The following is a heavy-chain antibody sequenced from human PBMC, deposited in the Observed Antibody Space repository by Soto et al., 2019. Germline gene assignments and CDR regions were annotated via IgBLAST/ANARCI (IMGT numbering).Heavy chain of an antibody. CDR3: ARVAY. Sequence: SVGHLSPWCAASLVTFGRVRVNWVRQVPGKGRVWVASISSGSSDTWYADSVKGRFIISRDNAQNSLFLQMNTLRPEDTAMYYCARVAYWGPGNQVTCSS. V-gene: IGHV3-21*01. CDR1: LVTFGRVR. J-gene: IGHJ4*02. CDR2: ISSGSSDT.